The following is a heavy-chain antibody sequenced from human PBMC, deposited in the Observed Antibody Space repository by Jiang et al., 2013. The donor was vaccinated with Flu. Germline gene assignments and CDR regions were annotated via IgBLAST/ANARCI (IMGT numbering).Heavy chain of an antibody. V-gene: IGHV3-21*01. J-gene: IGHJ3*02. D-gene: IGHD5-18*01. CDR1: GFTFSSYS. CDR3: ARDSGRGYGYGSHDALDI. CDR2: ISSSGSDI. Sequence: VQLLESGGGLVKPGGSLRLSCAASGFTFSSYSMNWVRQAPGKGLEWVSFISSSGSDIYYADSVKGRFTISRDNAKNSLYVHMNSLRGDDTAVYYCARDSGRGYGYGSHDALDIWGQGTMVTVSS.